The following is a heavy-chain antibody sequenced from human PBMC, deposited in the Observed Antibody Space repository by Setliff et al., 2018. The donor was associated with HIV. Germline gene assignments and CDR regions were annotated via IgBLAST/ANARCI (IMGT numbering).Heavy chain of an antibody. Sequence: GGSLRLSCAGSGFTLSSNWMHWVRQAPGEGLVWVSRINEDGKTTNYADSVKGRFTIFRDNAKNTLYLQMNSLRVEDTAVYFCVRDGVGTTPFDYWGQGSLVTVSS. CDR3: VRDGVGTTPFDY. J-gene: IGHJ4*02. D-gene: IGHD1-26*01. CDR2: INEDGKTT. CDR1: GFTLSSNW. V-gene: IGHV3-74*01.